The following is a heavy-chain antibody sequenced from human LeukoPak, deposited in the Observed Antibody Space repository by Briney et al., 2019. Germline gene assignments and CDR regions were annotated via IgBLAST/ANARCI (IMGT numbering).Heavy chain of an antibody. CDR3: ARGWNAMDV. J-gene: IGHJ6*02. V-gene: IGHV3-74*01. CDR2: IETDGGST. Sequence: GGSPRLSCAASGFTFSSFWMHWARQAPGKGLVWVSRIETDGGSTSYADSVKGRFTISRDNAKNTLFLQMNSLRAEDTAVYCCARGWNAMDVWGQGSTVTASS. D-gene: IGHD2-15*01. CDR1: GFTFSSFW.